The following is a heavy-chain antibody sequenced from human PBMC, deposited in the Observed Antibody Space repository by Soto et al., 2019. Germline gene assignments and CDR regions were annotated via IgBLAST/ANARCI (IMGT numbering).Heavy chain of an antibody. CDR1: GGSISSYY. J-gene: IGHJ4*02. Sequence: SETLSLTCTVSGGSISSYYWSWIRQPPGKGLEWIGYIYYSGSTNYNPSLKSRVTISVDTSKNQFSLKLSSVTAADTAVYYCASIAVAGRGLDYWSQGTLVTVS. V-gene: IGHV4-59*01. D-gene: IGHD6-19*01. CDR2: IYYSGST. CDR3: ASIAVAGRGLDY.